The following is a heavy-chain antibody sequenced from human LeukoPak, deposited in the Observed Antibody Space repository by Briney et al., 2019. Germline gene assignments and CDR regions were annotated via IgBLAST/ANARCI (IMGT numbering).Heavy chain of an antibody. D-gene: IGHD5-12*01. Sequence: ASVKVSSKASGYTFTNYYMHWVRLAPGQGLEWMGLINPTNGDTGYAQGFQGRVTMTRDTSTSTVYMELRSLRSEDTALYSCAGGVFPGSGFNHVVYFDYWGQGTLVTVSS. J-gene: IGHJ4*02. CDR1: GYTFTNYY. V-gene: IGHV1-46*01. CDR3: AGGVFPGSGFNHVVYFDY. CDR2: INPTNGDT.